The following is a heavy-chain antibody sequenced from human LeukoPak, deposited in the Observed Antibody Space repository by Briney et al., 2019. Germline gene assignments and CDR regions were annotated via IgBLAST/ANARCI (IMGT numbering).Heavy chain of an antibody. D-gene: IGHD2-15*01. J-gene: IGHJ3*02. CDR3: ARPQIYCSGGSCYSNDAFDI. V-gene: IGHV4-31*03. Sequence: ASQTLSLTCTVSGGSISSGGYYWSWIRQHPGKGLEWIGYIYYSGSTYYNPSLKSRVTISVDTSKNQFSLKLSSVTAADTAVYYCARPQIYCSGGSCYSNDAFDIWGQGTMVTVSS. CDR1: GGSISSGGYY. CDR2: IYYSGST.